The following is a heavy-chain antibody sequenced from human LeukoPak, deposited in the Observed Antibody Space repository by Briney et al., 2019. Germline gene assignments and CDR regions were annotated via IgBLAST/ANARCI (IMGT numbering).Heavy chain of an antibody. J-gene: IGHJ4*02. D-gene: IGHD2-21*02. Sequence: GGSLRLSCAASGFTFSSNGMSWVRQAPGKALEWVSDISSGGDSTFYADSVKGRFTISRDNSKNTLYLQTNSLRAEDTAIYYCVKRSDYGGDWNYFDYWGQGTLVTVSS. CDR2: ISSGGDST. CDR3: VKRSDYGGDWNYFDY. CDR1: GFTFSSNG. V-gene: IGHV3-23*01.